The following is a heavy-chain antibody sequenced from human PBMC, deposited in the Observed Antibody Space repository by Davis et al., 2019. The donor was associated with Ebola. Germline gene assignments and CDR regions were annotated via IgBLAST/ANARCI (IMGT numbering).Heavy chain of an antibody. J-gene: IGHJ4*02. CDR1: GGSFSGYY. CDR2: INHSGST. D-gene: IGHD3-22*01. CDR3: ARGGRSPLNYYDSSGYHY. Sequence: SQTLSLTCAVYGGSFSGYYWSWIRQPPGKGLEWIGEINHSGSTNYNPSLKSRVTISVDTSKNQFSLKLSSVTAADTAVYYCARGGRSPLNYYDSSGYHYWGQGTLVTVSS. V-gene: IGHV4-34*01.